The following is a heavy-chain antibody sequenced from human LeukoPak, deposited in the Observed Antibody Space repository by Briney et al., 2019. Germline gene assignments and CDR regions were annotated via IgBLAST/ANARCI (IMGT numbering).Heavy chain of an antibody. J-gene: IGHJ6*02. CDR2: ISYDGSNK. V-gene: IGHV3-30*18. D-gene: IGHD3-10*01. Sequence: PGGSLRLSCAASGFTFSTYAMSWVRQAPGKGLEWVAVISYDGSNKYYADSVKGRFTISRDNSKNTLYLQMNSLRAEDTAVYYCANSLNHGDYGMDVWGQGTTVTVSS. CDR3: ANSLNHGDYGMDV. CDR1: GFTFSTYA.